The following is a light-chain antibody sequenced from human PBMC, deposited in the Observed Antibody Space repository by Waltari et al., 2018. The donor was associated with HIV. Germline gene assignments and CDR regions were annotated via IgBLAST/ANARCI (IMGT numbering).Light chain of an antibody. CDR3: QQYYSLPPT. J-gene: IGKJ4*01. V-gene: IGKV4-1*01. CDR2: WAS. CDR1: RTVLYHSDNKNY. Sequence: DIVMTQSPDSLAVSLGETVSINCKSSRTVLYHSDNKNYLAWYQQKPGQAPRVLSSWASTRAVMVLSSIPALGVPERFSGSGSGTNFTLTISGLQEDDVAIYYCQQYYSLPPTFGGGTRVERK.